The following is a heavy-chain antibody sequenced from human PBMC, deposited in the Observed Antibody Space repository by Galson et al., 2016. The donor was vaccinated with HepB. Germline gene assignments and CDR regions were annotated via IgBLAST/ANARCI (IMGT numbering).Heavy chain of an antibody. J-gene: IGHJ4*02. CDR2: VSGSGADT. Sequence: SLRLSCAASGFIFKKYAMNWVRQAPGKGLEWVSLVSGSGADTDYAESVKGRFTISRDNSKNTTYLQMNSLRVEDTAVYYCAKDPLYYYGSGSFYYFDYWGQGALVTVSS. D-gene: IGHD3-10*01. V-gene: IGHV3-23*01. CDR3: AKDPLYYYGSGSFYYFDY. CDR1: GFIFKKYA.